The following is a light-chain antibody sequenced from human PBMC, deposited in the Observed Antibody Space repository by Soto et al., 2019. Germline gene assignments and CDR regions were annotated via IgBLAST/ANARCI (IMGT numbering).Light chain of an antibody. Sequence: EIVLTQSPGNLSLSPGERATLACRVSQSVSSSYLAWYQQKPGQAPRLLIYGASSRATGIPDRFSGSGSGTDFTLTISRLEPEDFAVYYCQQYGSSPLTFGGGTKVDI. CDR3: QQYGSSPLT. CDR2: GAS. J-gene: IGKJ4*01. CDR1: QSVSSSY. V-gene: IGKV3-20*01.